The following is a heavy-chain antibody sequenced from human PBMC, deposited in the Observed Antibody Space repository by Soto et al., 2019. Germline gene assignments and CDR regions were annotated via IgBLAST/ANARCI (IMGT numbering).Heavy chain of an antibody. Sequence: QPGGSLRLSCAASGFTFSSYWMHWVRQAPGMGLVWVSRSNGDGSSTTYADSVKGRFTISRDNAKNTLYLQMNSLRPEDTAVYYCARAIAYYGMDVWGQGTTVTVSS. J-gene: IGHJ6*02. CDR3: ARAIAYYGMDV. CDR1: GFTFSSYW. D-gene: IGHD3-22*01. CDR2: SNGDGSST. V-gene: IGHV3-74*01.